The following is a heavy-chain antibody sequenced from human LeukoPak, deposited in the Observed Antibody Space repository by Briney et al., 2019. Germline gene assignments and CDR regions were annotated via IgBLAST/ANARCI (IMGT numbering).Heavy chain of an antibody. V-gene: IGHV1-2*02. D-gene: IGHD6-13*01. Sequence: ASVKVSCKASGYTFTGYYMHWVRQAPGQGLEWMGWINPNTGGTNYAQKFQGRVTMTRDTSISTAYMELRRLRTDDPAVYYCARDFRITAAGTGYYYGMDVWGQGTTVTVSS. CDR1: GYTFTGYY. J-gene: IGHJ6*02. CDR3: ARDFRITAAGTGYYYGMDV. CDR2: INPNTGGT.